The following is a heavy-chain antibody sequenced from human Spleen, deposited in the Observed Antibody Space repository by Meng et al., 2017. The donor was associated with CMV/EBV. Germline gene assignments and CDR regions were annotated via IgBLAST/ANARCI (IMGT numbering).Heavy chain of an antibody. V-gene: IGHV3-9*01. J-gene: IGHJ5*02. D-gene: IGHD6-6*01. CDR1: GFTFDDYA. CDR2: ISWNSGSI. Sequence: SLKISCAASGFTFDDYAMHWVRQAPGKGLEWVSGISWNSGSIGYADSVKGRFTISRDNSKNTLYLQMNSLRAEDTAVYYCAKVSSGGFDPWGQGTLVTVSS. CDR3: AKVSSGGFDP.